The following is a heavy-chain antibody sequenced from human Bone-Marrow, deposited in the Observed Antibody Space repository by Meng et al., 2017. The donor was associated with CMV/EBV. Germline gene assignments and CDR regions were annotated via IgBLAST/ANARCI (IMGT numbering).Heavy chain of an antibody. CDR2: ISGSGGST. V-gene: IGHV3-23*01. D-gene: IGHD2-2*01. Sequence: GESLKISCAASGFTFSSYWMSWVRQAPGKGLEWVSAISGSGGSTYYADSVKGRFTISRDNSKNTLYLQMNSLRAEDTAVYYCAKDLSVVPAAIGMNWFDPWGQGTLVTVSS. CDR3: AKDLSVVPAAIGMNWFDP. J-gene: IGHJ5*02. CDR1: GFTFSSYW.